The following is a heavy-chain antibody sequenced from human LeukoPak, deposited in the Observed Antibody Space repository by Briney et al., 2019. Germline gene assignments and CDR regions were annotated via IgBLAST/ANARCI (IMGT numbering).Heavy chain of an antibody. J-gene: IGHJ4*02. CDR1: GGSISSSSYY. Sequence: PSETLSLTCTVSGGSISSSSYYWGWIRQPPGKGLEWIGSIYYSGSTYYNPSLKSRVTISVDTSKNQFSLKLSSVTAADTAVYYCARGPGPWEYSYGTYDYWGQGTLVTVSS. CDR2: IYYSGST. V-gene: IGHV4-39*01. CDR3: ARGPGPWEYSYGTYDY. D-gene: IGHD5-18*01.